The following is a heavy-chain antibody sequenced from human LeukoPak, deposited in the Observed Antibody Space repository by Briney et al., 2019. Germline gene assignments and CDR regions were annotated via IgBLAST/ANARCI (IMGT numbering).Heavy chain of an antibody. V-gene: IGHV3-23*01. D-gene: IGHD6-19*01. J-gene: IGHJ4*02. CDR1: GFTFSSYA. Sequence: GGSLRLSCAASGFTFSSYAMSWVRQAPGKGLEWVSAISGSGGSTYYADSVKGRFTISRDSSRDTLYLQMNSLRAEDTAVYYCAKSRSAVAVAGSNYWGQGTLVTVSS. CDR3: AKSRSAVAVAGSNY. CDR2: ISGSGGST.